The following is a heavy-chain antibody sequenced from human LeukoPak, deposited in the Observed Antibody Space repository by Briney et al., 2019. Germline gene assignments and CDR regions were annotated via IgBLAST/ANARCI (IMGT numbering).Heavy chain of an antibody. CDR3: ARSHGRHGYNH. J-gene: IGHJ4*02. CDR1: GGTFSSYA. V-gene: IGHV1-69*04. CDR2: IIPILGIA. D-gene: IGHD5-12*01. Sequence: SVKVSCKASGGTFSSYAISWVRQAPGQGVEWMGRIIPILGIANYAQKFQGRVTITADKSTSTAYMELSSLRSEDTAVYYCARSHGRHGYNHWGQGTLVTVSS.